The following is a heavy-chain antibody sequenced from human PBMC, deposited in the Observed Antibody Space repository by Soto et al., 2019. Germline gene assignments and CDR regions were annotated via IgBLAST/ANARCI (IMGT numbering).Heavy chain of an antibody. D-gene: IGHD3-3*01. CDR2: ISGSADGT. Sequence: EVNLLESGGGLAQPGGSLRLSCVGSGFTFDSYAISWVRQAPGERLQWIAAISGSADGTDYAHSVRGRFTISRDNAKKTVHLQMDSLRVEDTAVYFCAKDTVGGYSFWSGYYSDGLDVWGQGTLVTVS. V-gene: IGHV3-23*01. CDR3: AKDTVGGYSFWSGYYSDGLDV. J-gene: IGHJ3*01. CDR1: GFTFDSYA.